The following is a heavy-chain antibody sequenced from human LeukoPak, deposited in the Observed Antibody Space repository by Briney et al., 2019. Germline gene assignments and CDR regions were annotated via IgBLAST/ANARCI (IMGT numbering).Heavy chain of an antibody. CDR3: AKDLLRNPDFDY. CDR1: GFTFRNHD. D-gene: IGHD1-14*01. Sequence: GGSLRLSCAASGFTFRNHDIHWVRQAPGKGLEWVASIRFHGNSQYYADYVKGRFTISRDNSENTVSLQMNSLRAEDTALYFCAKDLLRNPDFDYWGQGTLATVSS. CDR2: IRFHGNSQ. V-gene: IGHV3-30*02. J-gene: IGHJ4*02.